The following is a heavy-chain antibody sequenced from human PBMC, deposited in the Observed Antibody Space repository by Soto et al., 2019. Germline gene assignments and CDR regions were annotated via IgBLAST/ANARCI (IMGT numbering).Heavy chain of an antibody. Sequence: QEQLVQSGAEVKKPGSSVKVSCKVSGGTFSTYAISWVRQAPGQGLEWMGGIIPIFNAAKYAQKFQGRVTITADKSTSTAHIELSSLRSEDMAVYYCARQMVSSGWHYGNWFDPWCQGTPGTGSS. CDR1: GGTFSTYA. CDR2: IIPIFNAA. CDR3: ARQMVSSGWHYGNWFDP. D-gene: IGHD6-19*01. J-gene: IGHJ5*02. V-gene: IGHV1-69*06.